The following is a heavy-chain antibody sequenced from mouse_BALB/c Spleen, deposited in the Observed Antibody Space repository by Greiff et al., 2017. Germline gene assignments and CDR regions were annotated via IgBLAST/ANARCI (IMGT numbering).Heavy chain of an antibody. D-gene: IGHD1-1*01. CDR3: AKSYGSSYGWYFDV. Sequence: VQLKESGGGLVKPGGSLKLSCAASGFTFSSYAMSWVRQTPEKRLEWVATISSGGSYTYYPDSVKGRFTISRDNAKNTLYLQMSSLRSEDTAMYNCAKSYGSSYGWYFDVWGAGATVTVSS. V-gene: IGHV5-9-3*01. CDR2: ISSGGSYT. J-gene: IGHJ1*01. CDR1: GFTFSSYA.